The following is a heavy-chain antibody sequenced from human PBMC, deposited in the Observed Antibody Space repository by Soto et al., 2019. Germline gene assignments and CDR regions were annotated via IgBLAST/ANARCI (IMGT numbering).Heavy chain of an antibody. D-gene: IGHD2-15*01. V-gene: IGHV1-3*01. CDR2: INAGNGNT. Sequence: ASVKVSCKASGYTFTIYAMHWVRQASGQRLEWMGWINAGNGNTKYSQKFQGRVTITRDTSASTAYMELSSLRSEDTAVYYCARGVAPYYFDYWGQGTLVTVSS. CDR1: GYTFTIYA. CDR3: ARGVAPYYFDY. J-gene: IGHJ4*02.